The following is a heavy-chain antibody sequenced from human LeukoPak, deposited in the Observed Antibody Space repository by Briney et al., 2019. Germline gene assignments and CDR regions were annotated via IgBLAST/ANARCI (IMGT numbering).Heavy chain of an antibody. V-gene: IGHV1-18*01. CDR1: GYIFTSYG. CDR2: ISAYNGNT. D-gene: IGHD6-13*01. CDR3: ARSHQLVPTDWHFDL. J-gene: IGHJ2*01. Sequence: ASVNVSCKASGYIFTSYGISWVRQAPGQGLEWMGWISAYNGNTNYAQKLQGRVTMTTDTSTSTAYMELRSLRSDDTAVYYCARSHQLVPTDWHFDLWGRGTLVTVSS.